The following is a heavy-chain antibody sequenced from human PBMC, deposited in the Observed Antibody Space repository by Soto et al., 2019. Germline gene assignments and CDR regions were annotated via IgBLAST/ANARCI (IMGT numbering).Heavy chain of an antibody. CDR3: SIVRVADSALDH. J-gene: IGHJ4*02. D-gene: IGHD3-10*02. V-gene: IGHV3-30*03. CDR2: LSYDVSET. Sequence: XGSLRLSCVGSGFIFSNNGMHWVRQTPGKGLEWVAFLSYDVSETFYADSVKGRFTVSRDNSKNTLFLHMRNLRRDDTAVYYCSIVRVADSALDHWGQGTLVTVSS. CDR1: GFIFSNNG.